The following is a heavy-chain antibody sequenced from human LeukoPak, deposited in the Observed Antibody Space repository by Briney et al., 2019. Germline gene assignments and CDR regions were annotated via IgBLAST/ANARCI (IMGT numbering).Heavy chain of an antibody. D-gene: IGHD2-2*01. Sequence: ASVKVSCKASGYTFTGYYMHWVRQAPGQGLEWMGWINPNSGGTNYAQKFQGRVTMTRDTSISTAYMELSRLRSDDTAVYYCARDIVVVPTNWFDHWGQGTLVTVSS. J-gene: IGHJ5*02. CDR2: INPNSGGT. CDR3: ARDIVVVPTNWFDH. CDR1: GYTFTGYY. V-gene: IGHV1-2*02.